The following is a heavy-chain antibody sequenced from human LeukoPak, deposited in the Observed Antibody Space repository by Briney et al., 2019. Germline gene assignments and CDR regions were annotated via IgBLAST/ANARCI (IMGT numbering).Heavy chain of an antibody. V-gene: IGHV3-30*03. CDR2: ISYDGSNK. CDR3: AGDAFDI. CDR1: GFTFSSYG. J-gene: IGHJ3*02. Sequence: GGSLRLSCAASGFTFSSYGMHWVRQAPGKGLEWVAVISYDGSNKYYADSVKGRFTISRDNSKNTLYLQMNSLRAEDTAVYYCAGDAFDIWGQGTMVTVSS.